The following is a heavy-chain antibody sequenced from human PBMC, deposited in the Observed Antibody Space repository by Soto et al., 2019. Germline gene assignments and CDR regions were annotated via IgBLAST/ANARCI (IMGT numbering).Heavy chain of an antibody. CDR3: AKDSQFYYMDA. V-gene: IGHV3-9*01. D-gene: IGHD6-19*01. Sequence: EVRLVESGGGLVQPGRSLRLSCAASGFKFNDYAMHWVRQAPGKGLEWVSGVSWNGDTIGYADSVKGRFTISRDNAKNSLYLQMNSLTTEDTALYYCAKDSQFYYMDAWGQGTTVTVSS. CDR1: GFKFNDYA. J-gene: IGHJ6*03. CDR2: VSWNGDTI.